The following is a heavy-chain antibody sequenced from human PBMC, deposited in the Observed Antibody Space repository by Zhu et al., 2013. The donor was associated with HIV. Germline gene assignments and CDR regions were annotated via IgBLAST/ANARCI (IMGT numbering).Heavy chain of an antibody. V-gene: IGHV1-69*01. Sequence: QVQLVQSGAEVKKPGSSVKVSCKASGGTFSSYAISWVRQAPGQGLEWMGWIIPIFGIANYAQKFQGRVTITADESTSTAYMELSSLRSEDTAVYYCARVGITGTTRGKLTNWFDPWGQGTLVTVSS. CDR2: IIPIFGIA. CDR1: GGTFSSYA. CDR3: ARVGITGTTRGKLTNWFDP. D-gene: IGHD1-7*01. J-gene: IGHJ5*02.